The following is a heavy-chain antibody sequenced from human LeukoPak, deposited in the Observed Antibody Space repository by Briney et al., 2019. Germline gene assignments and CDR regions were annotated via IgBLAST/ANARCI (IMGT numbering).Heavy chain of an antibody. V-gene: IGHV4-4*07. CDR1: GGSISSHS. CDR3: VDFDFDY. Sequence: SETLSLTCTVSGGSISSHSWSWIRQPAGKGLEWIGRLYASGSTNYNPSLKSRVIMSVDTSKNQFSLKLSSVTAADTAVYYCVDFDFDYWGQGTLVTVSS. J-gene: IGHJ4*02. CDR2: LYASGST.